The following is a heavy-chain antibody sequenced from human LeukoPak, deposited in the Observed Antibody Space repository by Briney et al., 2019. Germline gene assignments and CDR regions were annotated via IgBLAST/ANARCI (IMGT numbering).Heavy chain of an antibody. CDR1: GFTVSSNY. CDR2: IYSGGST. Sequence: GGSLRLSCAASGFTVSSNYMSWVRQAPGKGLEWVSVIYSGGSTYYADSVKGRFTISRDNSKNTLYLQMNSLRVEDTAVYYCANDVGYTSTWYVAFDVWGQGTMVTVSS. J-gene: IGHJ3*01. CDR3: ANDVGYTSTWYVAFDV. V-gene: IGHV3-53*01. D-gene: IGHD6-13*01.